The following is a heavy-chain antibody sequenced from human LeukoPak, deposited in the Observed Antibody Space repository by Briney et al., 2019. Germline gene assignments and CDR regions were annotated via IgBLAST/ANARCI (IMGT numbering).Heavy chain of an antibody. V-gene: IGHV4-59*01. D-gene: IGHD3-10*01. CDR1: GGSISSYY. CDR2: IYYSGST. CDR3: ARVNKRTYYYGSGSYWFDY. Sequence: PSETLSLTCTVSGGSISSYYWSWIRQPPGKGLEWIGYIYYSGSTNYNPSLKSRVTISVDTSKNQFSLKLSSVTAADTAVYYCARVNKRTYYYGSGSYWFDYWGRGTLVTVSS. J-gene: IGHJ4*02.